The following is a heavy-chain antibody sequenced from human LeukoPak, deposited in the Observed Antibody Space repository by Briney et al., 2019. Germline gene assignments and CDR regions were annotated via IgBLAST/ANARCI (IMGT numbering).Heavy chain of an antibody. V-gene: IGHV4-39*07. CDR1: GGSISSSSYY. CDR3: ARVVTRGSSPLDY. D-gene: IGHD6-13*01. J-gene: IGHJ4*02. Sequence: SETLSLTCTVSGGSISSSSYYWGWIRQPPGKGLEWIGCIYYSGSTYYNPSLKSRVTISVDTSKNQFSLKLSSVTAADTAVYYCARVVTRGSSPLDYWGQGTLVTVSS. CDR2: IYYSGST.